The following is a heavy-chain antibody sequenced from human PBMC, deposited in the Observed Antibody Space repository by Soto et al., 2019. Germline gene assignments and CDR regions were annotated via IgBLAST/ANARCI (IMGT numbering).Heavy chain of an antibody. CDR1: GGTFSSYA. J-gene: IGHJ6*02. CDR2: IIPIFGTA. CDR3: ARHLGGNHYYYGLDV. V-gene: IGHV1-69*12. Sequence: QVQLVQSGAEVKKPGSSVKVSCKASGGTFSSYAISWVRQAPGQGLEWMGGIIPIFGTADSAQKFQGRVTITVADFRSTAYMVLSSLRTEDTAVYYCARHLGGNHYYYGLDVWGQGTTVTVSS. D-gene: IGHD3-16*01.